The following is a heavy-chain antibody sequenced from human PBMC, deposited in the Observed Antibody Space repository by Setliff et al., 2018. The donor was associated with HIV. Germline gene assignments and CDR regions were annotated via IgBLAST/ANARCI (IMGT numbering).Heavy chain of an antibody. V-gene: IGHV4-61*10. CDR2: IYYSGST. D-gene: IGHD3-22*01. CDR3: ARLGDYDSSGYSWFDY. J-gene: IGHJ4*02. Sequence: SETLSLTCTVSGDSIARNTYYWSWIRQPAGKGLEWIGRIYYSGSTYYNPSLKSRVTISVDTSKNQFSLMLSSVTAADTAVYYCARLGDYDSSGYSWFDYWGQGTLVTVSS. CDR1: GDSIARNTYY.